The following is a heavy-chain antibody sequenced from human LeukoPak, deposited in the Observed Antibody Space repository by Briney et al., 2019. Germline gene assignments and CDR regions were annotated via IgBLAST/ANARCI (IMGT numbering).Heavy chain of an antibody. CDR2: MYYSGST. CDR1: GGSISSYY. Sequence: SETLSLTCTVSGGSISSYYWSWIRQPPGKGLEWIGYMYYSGSTNYNPSLKSRVTISGDTSKTQFSLKLSSVTAADTAVYYCARAERRYWFDPWGQGTLVTVSS. D-gene: IGHD1-1*01. V-gene: IGHV4-59*01. J-gene: IGHJ5*02. CDR3: ARAERRYWFDP.